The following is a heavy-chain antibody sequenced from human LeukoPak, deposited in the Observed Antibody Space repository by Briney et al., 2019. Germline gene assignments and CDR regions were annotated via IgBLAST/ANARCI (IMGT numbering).Heavy chain of an antibody. CDR3: ARPGGYCSSTSCFTFDI. V-gene: IGHV4-39*01. Sequence: SETLSLTCTVSGGSISSSSYYWGWIRQPPGKGLEWIGSIYYSGSTYYNPSLKSRVTISVDTSKNQFSLKLSSVTAADTAVYYCARPGGYCSSTSCFTFDIWGQGTMVTVSS. CDR2: IYYSGST. J-gene: IGHJ3*02. D-gene: IGHD2-2*01. CDR1: GGSISSSSYY.